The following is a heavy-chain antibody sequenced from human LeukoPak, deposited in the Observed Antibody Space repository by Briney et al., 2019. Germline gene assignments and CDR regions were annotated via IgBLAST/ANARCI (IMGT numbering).Heavy chain of an antibody. J-gene: IGHJ4*02. Sequence: PSQTLSLTCTVSGGSISSGSYYWSWIRQPAGRGPEWIGRIYTSGNTNYNPSLKSRVTISVDTSKNQFSLKLSSVTAADTAVYYCATWGVATNYFDYWGQGTLVTVSS. CDR2: IYTSGNT. CDR1: GGSISSGSYY. D-gene: IGHD5-12*01. CDR3: ATWGVATNYFDY. V-gene: IGHV4-61*02.